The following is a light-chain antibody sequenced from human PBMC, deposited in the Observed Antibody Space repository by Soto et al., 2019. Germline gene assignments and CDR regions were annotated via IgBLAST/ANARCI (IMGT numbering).Light chain of an antibody. V-gene: IGKV1-33*01. J-gene: IGKJ4*01. CDR1: QDISNY. Sequence: DIQMTQSPSSLSASVGDRVTITCQASQDISNYLNWYQQKPGKAPKILIYDASDLAAGVPSRFSGGGSGRHCTLTISSLQAEDVATYYCQQFDNLPLTFGGGTKVEIK. CDR2: DAS. CDR3: QQFDNLPLT.